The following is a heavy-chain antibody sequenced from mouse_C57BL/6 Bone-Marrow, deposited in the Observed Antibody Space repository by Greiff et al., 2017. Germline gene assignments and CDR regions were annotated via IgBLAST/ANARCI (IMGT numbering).Heavy chain of an antibody. Sequence: VQLQQSGPELVKPGASVKISCKASGYTFTDYYMNWVKQSHGKSLEWIGDINPNNGGTSYNQKFKGKATLTVDKSSSTAYMELRSLTSEDSAVYYCARSKRRIEPFAYWGQGTLVTVSA. V-gene: IGHV1-26*01. J-gene: IGHJ3*01. CDR3: ARSKRRIEPFAY. CDR2: INPNNGGT. CDR1: GYTFTDYY.